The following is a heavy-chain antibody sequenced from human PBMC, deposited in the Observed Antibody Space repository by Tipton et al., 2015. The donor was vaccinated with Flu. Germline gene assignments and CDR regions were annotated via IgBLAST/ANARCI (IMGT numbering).Heavy chain of an antibody. CDR2: IYTSGST. D-gene: IGHD6-13*01. V-gene: IGHV4-4*07. Sequence: TLSLTCTVSGGSISSYYWSWIRQPAGKGLEWIGRIYTSGSTNYNPSLKSRVTMSVDTSKNQFSLKLSSVTAADPAVYYCARDSQQLVHRYYYYGMDVWGQGTTVTVSS. CDR3: ARDSQQLVHRYYYYGMDV. CDR1: GGSISSYY. J-gene: IGHJ6*02.